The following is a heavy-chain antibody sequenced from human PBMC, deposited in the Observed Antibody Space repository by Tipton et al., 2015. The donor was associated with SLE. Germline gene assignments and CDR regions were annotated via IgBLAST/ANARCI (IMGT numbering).Heavy chain of an antibody. Sequence: GSLRLSCAASGFTFTDLYMDWVRQAPGKGLEWVGRIRNKANSYTTEYAASVKGRFTISRDDSKNSLYLHMNSLKTEDTAIYYCARTRYWGQGALVTVSS. CDR2: IRNKANSYTT. V-gene: IGHV3-72*01. CDR3: ARTRY. CDR1: GFTFTDLY. D-gene: IGHD1-14*01. J-gene: IGHJ4*02.